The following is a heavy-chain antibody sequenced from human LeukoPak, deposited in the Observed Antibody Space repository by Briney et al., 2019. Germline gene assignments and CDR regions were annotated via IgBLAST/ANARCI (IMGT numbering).Heavy chain of an antibody. CDR2: INPNGDAT. CDR3: ARPLFCAFDNCGYWLDP. J-gene: IGHJ5*02. CDR1: GYTFTKYL. V-gene: IGHV1-46*01. D-gene: IGHD1-20*01. Sequence: ASVKVSCTTSGYTFTKYLIHWVRQAPGQGLEWVGTINPNGDATNYAPILQGRLTLTQDTSTSTVYMELRGLTPDDTAVYYCARPLFCAFDNCGYWLDPWGPGTLVTVSS.